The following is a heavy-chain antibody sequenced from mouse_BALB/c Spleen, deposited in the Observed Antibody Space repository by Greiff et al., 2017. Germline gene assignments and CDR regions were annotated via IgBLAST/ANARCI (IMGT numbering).Heavy chain of an antibody. CDR3: VRDGITTWFAY. J-gene: IGHJ3*01. V-gene: IGHV2-9-2*01. CDR2: IWTGGGT. D-gene: IGHD1-1*01. Sequence: VQVVESGPGLVAPSQSLSITCTVSGFSLTSYDISWIRQPPGKGLEWLGVIWTGGGTNYNSAFMSRLSISKDNSKSQVFLKMNSLQTDDTAIYYCVRDGITTWFAYWGQGTLVTVSA. CDR1: GFSLTSYD.